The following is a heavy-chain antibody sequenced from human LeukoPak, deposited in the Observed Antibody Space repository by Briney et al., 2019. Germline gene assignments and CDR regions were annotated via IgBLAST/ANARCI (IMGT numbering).Heavy chain of an antibody. CDR2: VGIDSGNT. J-gene: IGHJ4*02. Sequence: GGSPRLSCAASGFIFSDYSMNWGREAPGEGLEWISYVGIDSGNTKYADSVKGRFTISGDNAKKSLYLQMNSLRVEDTAVYYCARDYRFAFDNWGQGTLVTVSS. V-gene: IGHV3-21*05. CDR1: GFIFSDYS. CDR3: ARDYRFAFDN.